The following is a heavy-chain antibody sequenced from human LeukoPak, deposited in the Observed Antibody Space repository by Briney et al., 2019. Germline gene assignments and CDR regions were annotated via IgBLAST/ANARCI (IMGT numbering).Heavy chain of an antibody. V-gene: IGHV3-64*01. Sequence: PGGSLRLSCAAPGFTFSSYAMHWVRQAPGKGLEYVSAISSNGGSTYYANSVKGRFTISRDNSKNTLYLQMGSLRAEDMAVYYCARVGSSSWGQGTLVTVSS. CDR2: ISSNGGST. CDR1: GFTFSSYA. J-gene: IGHJ4*02. D-gene: IGHD6-13*01. CDR3: ARVGSSS.